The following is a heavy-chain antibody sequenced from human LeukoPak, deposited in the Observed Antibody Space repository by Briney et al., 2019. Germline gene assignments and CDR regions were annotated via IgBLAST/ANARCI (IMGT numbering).Heavy chain of an antibody. CDR2: MNPNSGNT. V-gene: IGHV1-8*03. Sequence: ASVKVSCKASGYTFTGYYMHWVRQAPGQGLEWMGWMNPNSGNTGYAQKFQGRVTITRNTSISTAYMELSSLRSEDTAVYYCARGRDSSSWNYYYYMDVWGKGTTVTVSS. J-gene: IGHJ6*03. CDR3: ARGRDSSSWNYYYYMDV. D-gene: IGHD6-13*01. CDR1: GYTFTGYY.